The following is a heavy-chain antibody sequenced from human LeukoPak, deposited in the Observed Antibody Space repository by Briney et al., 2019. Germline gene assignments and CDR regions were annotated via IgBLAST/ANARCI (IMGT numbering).Heavy chain of an antibody. D-gene: IGHD6-25*01. CDR3: AREGLTAASTGNDGFDI. Sequence: ASVKVSCKASGYTFTSYYMHWVRQAPGQGLEWMGIINPSGGSTSYAQKFQGRVTMTRDTSTSTVYMELSSLTSDDTAVYYCAREGLTAASTGNDGFDIWGQGTMVTVSS. CDR2: INPSGGST. J-gene: IGHJ3*02. CDR1: GYTFTSYY. V-gene: IGHV1-46*01.